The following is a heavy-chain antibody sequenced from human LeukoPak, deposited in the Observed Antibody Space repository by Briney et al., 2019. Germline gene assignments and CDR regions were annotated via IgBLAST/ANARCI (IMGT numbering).Heavy chain of an antibody. J-gene: IGHJ4*02. CDR3: ARGQWLQFPL. V-gene: IGHV4-59*01. D-gene: IGHD5-24*01. CDR2: IYYSGST. Sequence: PSETLSLTCTVSGGSISSYYWSWIRQPPGKGLEWIGYIYYSGSTNYNPSLKSRVTISVDTSKNQFSLKLSSVTAADTAVYYCARGQWLQFPLWGQGTLVTVSS. CDR1: GGSISSYY.